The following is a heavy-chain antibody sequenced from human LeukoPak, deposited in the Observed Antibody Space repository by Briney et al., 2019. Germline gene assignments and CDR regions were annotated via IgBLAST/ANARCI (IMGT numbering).Heavy chain of an antibody. CDR1: GFTFSSYW. D-gene: IGHD3-3*01. CDR2: IKQDGSEK. Sequence: GGSLRLSCAASGFTFSSYWMSWVRQAPGKGLEWVANIKQDGSEKYYVDSVKGRFTISRDNAKNSLYLQMNSLRAEDTAVYYCARDQSYTIFGVVNYYYMDVWGKGTTVTVSS. J-gene: IGHJ6*03. V-gene: IGHV3-7*01. CDR3: ARDQSYTIFGVVNYYYMDV.